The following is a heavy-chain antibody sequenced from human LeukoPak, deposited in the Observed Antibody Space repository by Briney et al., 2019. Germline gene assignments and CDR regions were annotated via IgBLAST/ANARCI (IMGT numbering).Heavy chain of an antibody. CDR1: GFTFSDYY. V-gene: IGHV3-11*01. CDR3: ARQYYYGSSGYHQPPYYFDY. Sequence: GGSLRLSCAASGFTFSDYYMSWIRQAPGKGLEWVSYISSSGSTIYYADSVKGRFTISRDNAKNSLYLQMNSLRAEDTAVYYCARQYYYGSSGYHQPPYYFDYWGQGTLVTVSS. CDR2: ISSSGSTI. D-gene: IGHD3-22*01. J-gene: IGHJ4*02.